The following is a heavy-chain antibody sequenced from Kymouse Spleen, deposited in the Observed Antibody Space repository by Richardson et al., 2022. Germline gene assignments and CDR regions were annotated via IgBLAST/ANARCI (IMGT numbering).Heavy chain of an antibody. CDR1: GGSISSGGYY. J-gene: IGHJ6*02. D-gene: IGHD1-7*01. V-gene: IGHV4-31*03. CDR3: AREGTGTRYYYYGMDV. CDR2: IYYSGST. Sequence: QVQLQESGPGLVKPSQTLSLTCTVSGGSISSGGYYWSWIRQHPGKGLEWIGYIYYSGSTYYNPSLKSRVTISVDTSKNQFSLKLSSVTAADTAVYYCAREGTGTRYYYYGMDVWGQGTTVTVSS.